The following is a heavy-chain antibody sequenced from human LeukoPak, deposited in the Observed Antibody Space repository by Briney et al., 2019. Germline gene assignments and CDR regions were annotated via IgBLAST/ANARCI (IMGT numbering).Heavy chain of an antibody. V-gene: IGHV4-31*03. Sequence: SETLSLTCTVSGGSITTGGYYWNWIRQHPGKGLEWIGYIFYNGNTYYNPSLKGRVTISLDRSNNQFSLNLSSVTAADTAIYYCATAITGTSPGFDYWGQGTLVTVSS. J-gene: IGHJ4*02. CDR3: ATAITGTSPGFDY. CDR2: IFYNGNT. D-gene: IGHD1-20*01. CDR1: GGSITTGGYY.